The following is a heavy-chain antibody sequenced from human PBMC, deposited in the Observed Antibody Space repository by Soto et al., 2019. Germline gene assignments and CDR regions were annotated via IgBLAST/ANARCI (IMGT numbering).Heavy chain of an antibody. J-gene: IGHJ6*02. CDR2: IIPIFGTS. CDR1: GGTLINYA. Sequence: QVQLVQSGAEVKKPGSSVKVSCTAAGGTLINYAISWVRQAPGQGLEWMGGIIPIFGTSNYAQKFQGRVTITADKSTSTAYMELSSLRSEDTAIYFCAREFDSGDLGLDLWGQGTTVSVSS. D-gene: IGHD2-21*01. CDR3: AREFDSGDLGLDL. V-gene: IGHV1-69*06.